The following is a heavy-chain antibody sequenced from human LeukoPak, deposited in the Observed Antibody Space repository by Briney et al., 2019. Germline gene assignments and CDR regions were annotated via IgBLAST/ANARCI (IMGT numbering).Heavy chain of an antibody. CDR1: GGSISSSGYS. J-gene: IGHJ5*02. Sequence: SETLSLTCAVSGGSISSSGYSWSWIRQPPGKGLEWIGYIHHTGSTYYNPSLKSRVTISVDRSKNQFSLKLSSVTAADTAMYFCARTPTYCGGDCYYFDPWGQGTLVTVSS. CDR3: ARTPTYCGGDCYYFDP. CDR2: IHHTGST. D-gene: IGHD2-21*02. V-gene: IGHV4-30-2*01.